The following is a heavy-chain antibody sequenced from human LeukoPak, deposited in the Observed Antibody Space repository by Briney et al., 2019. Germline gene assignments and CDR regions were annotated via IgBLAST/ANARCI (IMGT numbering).Heavy chain of an antibody. CDR2: ISSSGYSI. V-gene: IGHV3-11*01. D-gene: IGHD2-8*01. Sequence: GGSLRLSCAASGFTFSDSYMSWIRQAPGKGLEWVSYISSSGYSIYYADSVKGRFTISRDNAKNSLYLQMNSLRAEDTAVYYCARERGYCTNGVCHYREIDYWGQGTLVTVSS. CDR3: ARERGYCTNGVCHYREIDY. CDR1: GFTFSDSY. J-gene: IGHJ4*02.